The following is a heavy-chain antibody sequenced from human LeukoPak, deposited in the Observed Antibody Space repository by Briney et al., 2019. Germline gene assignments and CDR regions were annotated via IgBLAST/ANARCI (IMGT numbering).Heavy chain of an antibody. CDR2: INPNSGGT. CDR3: ARVRYVVVVAATSWFDP. CDR1: GYTFTGYY. J-gene: IGHJ5*02. D-gene: IGHD2-15*01. V-gene: IGHV1-2*02. Sequence: GASVKVSCKASGYTFTGYYMHWVRQAPGQGLEWMGWINPNSGGTTYAQRFQGRVTMTRDTSISTAYMELSRLRSDDTAVYYCARVRYVVVVAATSWFDPWGQGTLVTVSS.